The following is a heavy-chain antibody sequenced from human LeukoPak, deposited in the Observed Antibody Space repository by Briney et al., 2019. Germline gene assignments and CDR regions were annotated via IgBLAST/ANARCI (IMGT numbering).Heavy chain of an antibody. J-gene: IGHJ4*02. CDR2: ISTSGAST. D-gene: IGHD1-26*01. CDR3: ASGAGRFDY. Sequence: GGSLRLSCAASGFTFSTSAMNWVHQAPGKGLEWVSAISTSGASTYYADSVKGRFTISRDNSKNTLYPQMNSLRAEDTAVYYCASGAGRFDYWGQGTLVTVSS. CDR1: GFTFSTSA. V-gene: IGHV3-23*01.